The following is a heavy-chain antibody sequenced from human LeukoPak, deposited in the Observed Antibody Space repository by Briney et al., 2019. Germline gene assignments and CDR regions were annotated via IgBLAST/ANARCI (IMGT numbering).Heavy chain of an antibody. J-gene: IGHJ4*02. Sequence: ASVKVSCKASGYTFTSYYMHWVRQAPGQGLEWMGWINTNTGNPTYAQGFTGHFVFSLDTSVSTAYLQISSLKAEDTAVYYCARTYFDFWSGSIPFDFWGQGTLVTVSS. CDR2: INTNTGNP. CDR3: ARTYFDFWSGSIPFDF. CDR1: GYTFTSYY. V-gene: IGHV7-4-1*02. D-gene: IGHD3-3*01.